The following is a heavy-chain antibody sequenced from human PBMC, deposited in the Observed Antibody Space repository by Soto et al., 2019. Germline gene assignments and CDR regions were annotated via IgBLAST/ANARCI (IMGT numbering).Heavy chain of an antibody. CDR1: GFTFSSYG. Sequence: QVQLVESGGGVVQPGRSLRLSCAASGFTFSSYGMHWVRQAPGKGLEWVAVISYDGSNKYYADSVKGRFTISRDNSKNTLYLQMNSLRAEDMAVYYCAKDRRVVAVPVAIDYWGQGTLVTVSS. J-gene: IGHJ4*02. D-gene: IGHD2-2*01. CDR3: AKDRRVVAVPVAIDY. V-gene: IGHV3-30*18. CDR2: ISYDGSNK.